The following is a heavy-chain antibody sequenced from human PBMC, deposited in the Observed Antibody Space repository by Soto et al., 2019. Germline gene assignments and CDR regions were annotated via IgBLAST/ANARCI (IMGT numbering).Heavy chain of an antibody. CDR2: IYSVGNS. CDR3: ARENYYGSGMGAFDI. CDR1: GFTVSSNY. Sequence: EVQVVESGGGSVQPGGSLRLSCAASGFTVSSNYMSWVRQAPGKRLEWVSVIYSVGNSYYADSVKGRFTISRDNSKNTLYLQMNSLRVEDTAVYYCARENYYGSGMGAFDIWGQGTVVTVSS. V-gene: IGHV3-66*01. D-gene: IGHD3-10*01. J-gene: IGHJ3*02.